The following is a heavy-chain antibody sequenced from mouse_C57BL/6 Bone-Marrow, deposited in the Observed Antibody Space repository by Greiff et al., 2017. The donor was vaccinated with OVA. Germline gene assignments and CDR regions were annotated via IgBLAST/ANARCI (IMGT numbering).Heavy chain of an antibody. D-gene: IGHD2-3*01. CDR1: GYSITSGYD. V-gene: IGHV3-1*01. J-gene: IGHJ2*01. Sequence: DVKLQESGPGMVKPSQSLSLTCTVTGYSITSGYDWHWIRHFPGNKLEWMGYISYSGSTNYNPSLKSRISITHDTSKNHFFLKLNSVTTEDTATYYCARADGYYTLYYFDYWGQGTTLTVSS. CDR2: ISYSGST. CDR3: ARADGYYTLYYFDY.